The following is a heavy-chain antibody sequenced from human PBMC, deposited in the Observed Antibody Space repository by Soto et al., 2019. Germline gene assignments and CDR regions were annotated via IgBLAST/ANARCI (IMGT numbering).Heavy chain of an antibody. J-gene: IGHJ4*02. CDR2: IYDGGTT. D-gene: IGHD7-27*01. CDR1: GGSISSAAYC. CDR3: ARGPSGDKVHY. V-gene: IGHV4-30-4*01. Sequence: SETLSLTCTVSGGSISSAAYCWSWIRQSPDKGLEWIGHIYDGGTTYSSPSLKGRVTISADTSETQFSLKLSSVIAADTSVYYCARGPSGDKVHYWGQGALVTVSS.